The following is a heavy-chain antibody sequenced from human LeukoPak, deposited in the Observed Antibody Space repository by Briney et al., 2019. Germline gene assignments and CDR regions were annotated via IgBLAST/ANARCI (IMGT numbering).Heavy chain of an antibody. Sequence: KAGGSLRLSCAASGFTFSSYSMNWVRQAPGKGLEWVSSISSSSSYIYYADLVKGRFTISRDNAKNSLYLQMNSLRAEDTAVYYCARAKDGTNILDYWGQGTLVTVSS. D-gene: IGHD2-15*01. J-gene: IGHJ4*02. CDR3: ARAKDGTNILDY. CDR1: GFTFSSYS. V-gene: IGHV3-21*04. CDR2: ISSSSSYI.